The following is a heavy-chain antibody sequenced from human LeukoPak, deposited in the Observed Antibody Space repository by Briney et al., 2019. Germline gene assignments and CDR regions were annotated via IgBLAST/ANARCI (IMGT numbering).Heavy chain of an antibody. D-gene: IGHD3-10*01. V-gene: IGHV4-59*01. J-gene: IGHJ3*02. Sequence: PSETLSLTCTVSGGSMNNYYWSWIRQAPGKGLEWIGYISDSGSTNYNPSLGSRVTISADTSKNQFSLKLTSVTAADTALYYCARSDYHNSGSHTVFDAFDIWGQGTMVTVSS. CDR2: ISDSGST. CDR1: GGSMNNYY. CDR3: ARSDYHNSGSHTVFDAFDI.